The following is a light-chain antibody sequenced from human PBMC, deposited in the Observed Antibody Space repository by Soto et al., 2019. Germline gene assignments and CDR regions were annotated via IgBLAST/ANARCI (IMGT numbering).Light chain of an antibody. Sequence: VMTQSPATLSVSPWERATLSCRASQSVYSSLAWYQQKPGQAPRLLRYGASTRATGIPATFSGSGSGTEFTLTISSLQSEDFAIYYCQQYDNWPSLTFGGGTKVDIK. CDR3: QQYDNWPSLT. CDR1: QSVYSS. CDR2: GAS. V-gene: IGKV3-15*01. J-gene: IGKJ4*01.